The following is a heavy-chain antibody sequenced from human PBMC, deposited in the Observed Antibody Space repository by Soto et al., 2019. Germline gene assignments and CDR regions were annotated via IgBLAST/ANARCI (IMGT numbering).Heavy chain of an antibody. J-gene: IGHJ6*02. V-gene: IGHV3-30*18. CDR2: ISYDGSNK. CDR3: AKGELELVIYYYYGMDV. Sequence: QVQLVESGGGVVQPGRSLRLSCAASGFTFSSYGMHWVRQAPGKGLEWVAVISYDGSNKYYADSVKGRFTIYRDNSKNTLYLQMNSLRAEDTAGYYCAKGELELVIYYYYGMDVLGQGTTVTVSS. D-gene: IGHD1-7*01. CDR1: GFTFSSYG.